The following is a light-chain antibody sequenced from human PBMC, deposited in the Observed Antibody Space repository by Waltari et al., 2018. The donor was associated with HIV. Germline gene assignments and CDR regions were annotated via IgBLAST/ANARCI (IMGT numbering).Light chain of an antibody. Sequence: QSALTQPASVSGSPGQSITISCTGTSGDVGGYNFVAEYQQHPGKSPKLLIYEVTFRPAGVSDRFSGSKSGNTASLTISGLQAEDEADYYCCSYTSSNTYDFGTGTTVTVL. J-gene: IGLJ1*01. CDR2: EVT. V-gene: IGLV2-14*03. CDR1: SGDVGGYNF. CDR3: CSYTSSNTYD.